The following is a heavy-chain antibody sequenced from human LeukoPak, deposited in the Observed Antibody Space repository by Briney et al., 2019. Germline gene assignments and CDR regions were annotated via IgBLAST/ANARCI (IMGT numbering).Heavy chain of an antibody. CDR3: AKAGYCSSTSCYIEGFDY. V-gene: IGHV3-23*01. J-gene: IGHJ4*02. Sequence: PGGSLRLSCAASGFTFNSYAMSWVRQAPGKGLEWVSAISGSAGSTYYADSVKGRFTISRDNSKNTLYLQMNSLRADDTAVYYCAKAGYCSSTSCYIEGFDYWGQGTLVTVSS. CDR1: GFTFNSYA. D-gene: IGHD2-2*02. CDR2: ISGSAGST.